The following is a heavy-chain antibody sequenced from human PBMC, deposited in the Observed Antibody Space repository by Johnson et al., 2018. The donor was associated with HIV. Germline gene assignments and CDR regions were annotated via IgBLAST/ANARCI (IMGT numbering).Heavy chain of an antibody. CDR3: ASWHGDYGNAFDI. Sequence: QVQLVESGGGLVKSGGSLRLSCAASGFTFSNAWMSWVRQAPGKGLEWVSLISWDGGSTYYADSVKGRFTISRDNSKNTLYLQMNSLRAEDTAVYYCASWHGDYGNAFDIWGQGTMVTVSS. V-gene: IGHV3-NL1*01. D-gene: IGHD4-17*01. J-gene: IGHJ3*02. CDR1: GFTFSNAW. CDR2: ISWDGGST.